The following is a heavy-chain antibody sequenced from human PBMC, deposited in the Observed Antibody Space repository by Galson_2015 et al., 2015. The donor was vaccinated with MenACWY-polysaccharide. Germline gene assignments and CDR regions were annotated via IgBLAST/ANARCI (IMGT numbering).Heavy chain of an antibody. Sequence: SLRLSCAGSGFNFGGNGLHWVRQAPGKGLEWVALIRNDGRKHYPDAVKGRFTIPRANSKNTLYLQMNSLRPEDTAVYYCARNPSRLDIAAASHWGQGALVSVSS. CDR1: GFNFGGNG. D-gene: IGHD6-13*01. CDR3: ARNPSRLDIAAASH. CDR2: IRNDGRK. V-gene: IGHV3-30*02. J-gene: IGHJ4*02.